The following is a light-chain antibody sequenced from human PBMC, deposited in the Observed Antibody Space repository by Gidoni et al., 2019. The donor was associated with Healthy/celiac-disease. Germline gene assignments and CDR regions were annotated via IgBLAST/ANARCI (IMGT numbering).Light chain of an antibody. CDR1: QSVSSSY. V-gene: IGKV3-20*01. J-gene: IGKJ4*01. Sequence: EIVLTQSPGTLSLSPGERATLSCRASQSVSSSYLAWYQRKPGQAPRLLIYGASSRATGIPERFSGSGSGTDFTLTISRLEPEDFAVYYCQQYGSSPTFGGGTKVEIK. CDR2: GAS. CDR3: QQYGSSPT.